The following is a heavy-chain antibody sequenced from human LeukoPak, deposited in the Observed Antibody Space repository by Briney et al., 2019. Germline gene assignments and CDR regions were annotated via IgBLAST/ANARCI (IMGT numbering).Heavy chain of an antibody. Sequence: SETLSLTCAVYGGSFSGYYWSWIRQPPGKGLEWIGSIYYSGSTYYNPSLKSRVTISVDTSKNQFSLKLSSVTAADTAVYYCAREDRITIFGVVIDYFDYWGQGTLVTVSS. J-gene: IGHJ4*02. CDR2: IYYSGST. V-gene: IGHV4-34*01. D-gene: IGHD3-3*01. CDR3: AREDRITIFGVVIDYFDY. CDR1: GGSFSGYY.